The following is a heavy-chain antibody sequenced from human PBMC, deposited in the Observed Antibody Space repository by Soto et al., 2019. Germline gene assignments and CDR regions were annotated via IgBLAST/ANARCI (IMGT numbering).Heavy chain of an antibody. J-gene: IGHJ6*02. CDR2: IIPIFGTA. Sequence: QVQLVQSGAEVKKPGSSVKVSCKASGGTFSSYAISWVRQAPGQGLEWMGGIIPIFGTANYAQKFQGRVTITADESTSTAYMELRRLRSEDTAVYYCESPVDTAMVNYYYYGMDLWGQGTTVTVSS. CDR1: GGTFSSYA. V-gene: IGHV1-69*01. CDR3: ESPVDTAMVNYYYYGMDL. D-gene: IGHD5-18*01.